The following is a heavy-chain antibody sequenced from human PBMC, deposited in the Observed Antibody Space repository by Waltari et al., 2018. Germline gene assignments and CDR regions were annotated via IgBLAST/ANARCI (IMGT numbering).Heavy chain of an antibody. CDR1: GFKFSSYG. CDR2: ISDSGGTK. J-gene: IGHJ4*02. CDR3: VKGALSAKKFDG. Sequence: EVQLLESGGGLVQPGGSLRLSCEASGFKFSSYGMSWVRQAPGKGLEWVSVISDSGGTKYYASSVKGRFTSSRDNSKNTLQMQMNSLTAEDTAVYYCVKGALSAKKFDGWGQGILVTVSS. V-gene: IGHV3-23*01. D-gene: IGHD6-19*01.